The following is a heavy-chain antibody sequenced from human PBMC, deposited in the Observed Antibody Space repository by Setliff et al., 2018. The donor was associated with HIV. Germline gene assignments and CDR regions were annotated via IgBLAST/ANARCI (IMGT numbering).Heavy chain of an antibody. V-gene: IGHV4-31*03. D-gene: IGHD3-10*01. CDR2: IYYSGST. CDR1: GGSISSGGYY. CDR3: ARVSSRGGVRGVITFDY. J-gene: IGHJ4*02. Sequence: NPSETLSLTCTVSGGSISSGGYYWSWIRQHPGKGLEWIGYIYYSGSTYYNPSLKSRVTISVDTSKNQFSLKLSSVTAADTAVYYCARVSSRGGVRGVITFDYWGQGTLVTVSS.